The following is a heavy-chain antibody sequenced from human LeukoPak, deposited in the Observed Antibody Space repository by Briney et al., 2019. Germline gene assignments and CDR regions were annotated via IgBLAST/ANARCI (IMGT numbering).Heavy chain of an antibody. V-gene: IGHV1-2*02. D-gene: IGHD5-24*01. CDR2: INPNSGGP. Sequence: ASVTVSCKASAYTFTGYYMHWVRQAPGQGLEWMGWINPNSGGPNYPQKFQGRVAITWDTSITTAYMDLSRLTSDDTAVHYCARDRYGDGFAHLDYWGQGALVTVSS. CDR3: ARDRYGDGFAHLDY. CDR1: AYTFTGYY. J-gene: IGHJ4*02.